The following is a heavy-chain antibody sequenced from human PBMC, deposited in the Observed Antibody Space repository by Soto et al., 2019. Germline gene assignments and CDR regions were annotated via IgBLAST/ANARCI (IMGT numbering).Heavy chain of an antibody. V-gene: IGHV5-51*01. CDR3: ARVRILSGLFRSFDY. CDR1: GYSFTSYW. D-gene: IGHD3-10*01. CDR2: VYVDDSDA. J-gene: IGHJ4*02. Sequence: ASLKISCEDCGYSFTSYWIAWVRQMPGKGLEWMGIVYVDDSDAKYSPSFEGQVTISAYKSLNSAYLQWTSLRASDTAMYYCARVRILSGLFRSFDYWGQGTQVTVSS.